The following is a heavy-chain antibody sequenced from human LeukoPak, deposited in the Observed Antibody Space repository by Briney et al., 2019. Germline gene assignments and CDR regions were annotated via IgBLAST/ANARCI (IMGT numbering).Heavy chain of an antibody. Sequence: SGGSLRLSCAASGFTFSGFWMHWVRQAPGKGLVWVSCISFDGSDATYADSVKGRFTISRDNSKNTLYLQMNSLRAEDTAVYYCATSVNCTNGVCFYYYYYMDVWGKGTTVTVSS. CDR1: GFTFSGFW. V-gene: IGHV3-74*01. J-gene: IGHJ6*03. D-gene: IGHD2-8*01. CDR3: ATSVNCTNGVCFYYYYYMDV. CDR2: ISFDGSDA.